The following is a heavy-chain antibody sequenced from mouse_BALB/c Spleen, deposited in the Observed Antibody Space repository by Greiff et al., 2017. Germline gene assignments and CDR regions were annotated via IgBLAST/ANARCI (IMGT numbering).Heavy chain of an antibody. CDR1: GYAFTNYL. J-gene: IGHJ4*01. V-gene: IGHV1-54*01. CDR2: INPGSGGT. CDR3: AKGFRRMIYYGNYEEMDY. Sequence: QVQLQQSGAELVRPGTSVKVSCKASGYAFTNYLIEWVKQRPGQGLEWIGVINPGSGGTNYNEKFKGKATLTADKSSSTAYMQLSSLTSDDSAVYFCAKGFRRMIYYGNYEEMDYWGQGTSVTVSS. D-gene: IGHD2-1*01.